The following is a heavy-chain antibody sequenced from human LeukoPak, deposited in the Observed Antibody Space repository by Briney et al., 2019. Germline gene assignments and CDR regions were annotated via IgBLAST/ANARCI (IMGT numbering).Heavy chain of an antibody. Sequence: ASVRVSCKASGYTFRSYDINWVRQDSGQGLEGMGYMNPNNGNTGYAQKFQGRDTMTRDTSISTAYMEVSSLRSEDTAVYYCARETDRLGFDHWGQGTLVTVSS. D-gene: IGHD6-19*01. CDR1: GYTFRSYD. CDR2: MNPNNGNT. V-gene: IGHV1-8*01. J-gene: IGHJ4*02. CDR3: ARETDRLGFDH.